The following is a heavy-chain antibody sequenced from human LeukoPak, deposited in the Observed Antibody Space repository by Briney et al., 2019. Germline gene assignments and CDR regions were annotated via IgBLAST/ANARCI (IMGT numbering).Heavy chain of an antibody. D-gene: IGHD3-16*01. CDR2: ISSNGGST. CDR1: GFTFSSYA. J-gene: IGHJ3*02. Sequence: GGSLRLSCAASGFTFSSYAMHWVRQAPGKGPEYVSAISSNGGSTYYANSVKGRFTISRDNSKNTLYLQMGSLRAEDMAVYYCARSPFAASNAFDIWGQGTMVTVSS. V-gene: IGHV3-64*01. CDR3: ARSPFAASNAFDI.